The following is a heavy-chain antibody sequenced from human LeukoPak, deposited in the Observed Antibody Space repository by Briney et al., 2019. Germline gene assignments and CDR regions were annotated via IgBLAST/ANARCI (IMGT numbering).Heavy chain of an antibody. Sequence: ASVKVSCRPSGYSFPSYDINWVRQATGQGREWMGWMNPNSGNTRYAQKFQGRVTMTRNNPISTAHIELSSLRAEDTAVYYCAIGLRLLDAFDIWGQGTMVTVSS. CDR1: GYSFPSYD. CDR3: AIGLRLLDAFDI. CDR2: MNPNSGNT. J-gene: IGHJ3*02. D-gene: IGHD2-2*03. V-gene: IGHV1-8*01.